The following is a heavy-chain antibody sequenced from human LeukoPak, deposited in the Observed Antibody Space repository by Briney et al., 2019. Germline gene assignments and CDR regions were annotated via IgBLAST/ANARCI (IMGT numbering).Heavy chain of an antibody. CDR3: AKQAGSYYLDYFDY. D-gene: IGHD1-26*01. Sequence: GSLRLSCAASGFTFSSYSMNWVRQAPGKGLEWVSSISSSSSYIYYADSVKGRFTISRDNAKNSLYLQMNSLRAEDTAVYYCAKQAGSYYLDYFDYWGQGTLVTVSS. J-gene: IGHJ4*02. CDR1: GFTFSSYS. CDR2: ISSSSSYI. V-gene: IGHV3-21*01.